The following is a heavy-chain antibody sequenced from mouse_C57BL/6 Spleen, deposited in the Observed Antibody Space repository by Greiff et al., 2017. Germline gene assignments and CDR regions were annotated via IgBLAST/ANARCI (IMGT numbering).Heavy chain of an antibody. J-gene: IGHJ3*01. CDR3: ARERDDYVWFAY. CDR1: GYTFTSYG. CDR2: IYPRSGNT. D-gene: IGHD2-4*01. Sequence: VQLQQSGAELARPGASVKLSCKASGYTFTSYGISWVKQRTGQGLEWIGEIYPRSGNTYYNEKFKGKATLTADKSSSTAYMELRSLTSEDSAVYFCARERDDYVWFAYWGQGTLVTVSA. V-gene: IGHV1-81*01.